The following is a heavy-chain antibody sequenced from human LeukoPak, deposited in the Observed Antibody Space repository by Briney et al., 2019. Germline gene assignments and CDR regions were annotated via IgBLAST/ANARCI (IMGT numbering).Heavy chain of an antibody. CDR2: ISGDGGST. J-gene: IGHJ4*02. V-gene: IGHV3-43*02. CDR3: TKDLVWGSYRSLDY. CDR1: GFTFSNYE. Sequence: PGGSLRPSCAASGFTFSNYEMNWVRQAPGKDLEWISLISGDGGSTYYADSVKGRFSISRDNSKNSLYLQMNSLRSEDTALYYCTKDLVWGSYRSLDYWGQGTLVTVSS. D-gene: IGHD3-16*02.